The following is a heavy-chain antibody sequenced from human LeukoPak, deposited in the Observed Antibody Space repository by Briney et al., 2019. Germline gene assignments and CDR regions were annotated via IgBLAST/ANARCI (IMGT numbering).Heavy chain of an antibody. J-gene: IGHJ4*02. CDR2: IRSSSSTM. CDR3: ARADYYGSGNYYTSDY. Sequence: PGGSLRLSXAASGLTFSSYSMNWVRQAPGKGMEWVSYIRSSSSTMYYADSVKGRFTISRDNAKNSLYLQMNSLRAEDTAVYYCARADYYGSGNYYTSDYWGQGTLVTVSS. D-gene: IGHD3-10*01. V-gene: IGHV3-48*01. CDR1: GLTFSSYS.